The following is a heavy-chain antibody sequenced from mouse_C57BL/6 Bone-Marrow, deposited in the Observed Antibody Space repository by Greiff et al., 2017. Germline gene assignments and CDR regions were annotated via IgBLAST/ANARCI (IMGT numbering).Heavy chain of an antibody. V-gene: IGHV1-19*01. J-gene: IGHJ4*01. Sequence: VQLKQSGPVLVKPGASVKMSCKASGYTFTDYYMNWVKQSHGKSLEWIGVINPYNGGTSYNQKFQGKATLTVDKSSSTAYMELNSLTSEDSAVYYCAREEGRGAMDYWGQGTSVTVSS. CDR2: INPYNGGT. CDR1: GYTFTDYY. D-gene: IGHD3-3*01. CDR3: AREEGRGAMDY.